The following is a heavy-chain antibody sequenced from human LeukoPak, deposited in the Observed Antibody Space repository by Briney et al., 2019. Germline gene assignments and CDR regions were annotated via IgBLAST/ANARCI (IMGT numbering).Heavy chain of an antibody. CDR3: ARESEWLLPEVG. J-gene: IGHJ4*02. D-gene: IGHD3-3*01. CDR2: ISYDGSNK. V-gene: IGHV3-30*04. CDR1: GFTFVAYA. Sequence: GGSLRLSFAASGFTFVAYARNGGVRPPGRGLKGLAVISYDGSNKYYADSVKGRFTISRDNSKNTLYLQMNSLRAEDTAVYYCARESEWLLPEVGWGQGTLVTVSS.